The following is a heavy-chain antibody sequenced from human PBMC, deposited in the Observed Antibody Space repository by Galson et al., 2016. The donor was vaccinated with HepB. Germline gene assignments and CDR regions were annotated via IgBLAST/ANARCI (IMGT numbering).Heavy chain of an antibody. CDR3: ARVKVATDVFHWFDP. CDR2: IYYSGST. CDR1: GDSITRGGYY. V-gene: IGHV4-31*03. Sequence: TLSLTCTVSGDSITRGGYYWSWIRRIPGKGLEWIGYIYYSGSTYYNPSLESRLTMSVDTSENQFSLKLNSVTAADTAIYYCARVKVATDVFHWFDPWGQGTLVTVSS. J-gene: IGHJ5*02. D-gene: IGHD4-23*01.